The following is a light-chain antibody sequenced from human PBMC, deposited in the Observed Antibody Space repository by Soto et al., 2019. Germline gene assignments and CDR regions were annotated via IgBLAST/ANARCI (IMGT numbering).Light chain of an antibody. CDR3: SSYTSSSTL. CDR1: SSDVGGYNY. Sequence: QSALTQPASVSGSPGQSITISCTGTSSDVGGYNYVSWYQQHPGKAPKLMIYAVTDRPSGVSSRFSGSKSGNTASLTISALQADDEADYYCSSYTSSSTLFGTGTKVTVL. CDR2: AVT. V-gene: IGLV2-14*01. J-gene: IGLJ1*01.